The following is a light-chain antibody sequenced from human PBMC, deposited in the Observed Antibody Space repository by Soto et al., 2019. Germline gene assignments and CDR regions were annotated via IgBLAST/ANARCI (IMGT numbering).Light chain of an antibody. CDR3: QQRSSWPIT. Sequence: EIVLTQSPGTLSLSPGERATLSCRASQSVSSSYLAWYQQKPGQAPRLLIYSASSRATGIPARFSGSGSGTDFTLTISSLEPEDFAVYYCQQRSSWPITFGQGTRLEIK. V-gene: IGKV3D-20*02. CDR1: QSVSSSY. CDR2: SAS. J-gene: IGKJ5*01.